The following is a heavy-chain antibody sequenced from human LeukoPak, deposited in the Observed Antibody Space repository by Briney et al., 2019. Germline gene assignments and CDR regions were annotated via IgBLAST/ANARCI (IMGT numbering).Heavy chain of an antibody. J-gene: IGHJ4*02. CDR1: GGSISSRTYY. CDR2: IYYSGST. Sequence: SGTLSLTCTVSGGSISSRTYYWAWIRQPPGQGLEWIGNIYYSGSTYYNPSLKSRLTMSVDTSKNQYSLNLRSVTAADTALYYCASLRVPGDFDYWGQGTLVTVSS. CDR3: ASLRVPGDFDY. V-gene: IGHV4-39*01.